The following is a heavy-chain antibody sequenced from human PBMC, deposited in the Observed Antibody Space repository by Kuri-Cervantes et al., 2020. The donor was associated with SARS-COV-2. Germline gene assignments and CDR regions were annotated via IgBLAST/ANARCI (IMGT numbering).Heavy chain of an antibody. CDR2: IIPIFGTA. Sequence: SVKVSCKASGGTFTSYDISWVRQAPGQGLEWMGGIIPIFGTANYAQKFQGRVTITTDESTSTAYMELSSLRSEDTAVYYCASTSPSYCSSTSCYWYYMDVWGKGTTVTVSS. J-gene: IGHJ6*03. CDR3: ASTSPSYCSSTSCYWYYMDV. D-gene: IGHD2-2*01. CDR1: GGTFTSYD. V-gene: IGHV1-69*05.